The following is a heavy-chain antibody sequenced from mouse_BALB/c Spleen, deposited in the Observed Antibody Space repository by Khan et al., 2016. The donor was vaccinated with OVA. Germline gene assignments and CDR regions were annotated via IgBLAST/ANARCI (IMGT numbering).Heavy chain of an antibody. CDR2: ISSGGGST. J-gene: IGHJ3*01. CDR3: ARHSGTWFAY. CDR1: GFAFSSYD. V-gene: IGHV5-12-1*01. D-gene: IGHD3-3*01. Sequence: EVELVESGGGLVKPGGSLKLSCAASGFAFSSYDMSWVRQTPEKRLEWVAYISSGGGSTYYPDTVKGRFTISRDNAKNILYLQMGSLKSEDTATYYCARHSGTWFAYWGQGTLVTVSA.